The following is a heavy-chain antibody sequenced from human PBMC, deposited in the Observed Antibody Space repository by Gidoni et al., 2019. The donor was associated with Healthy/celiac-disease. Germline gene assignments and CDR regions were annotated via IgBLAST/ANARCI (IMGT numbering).Heavy chain of an antibody. CDR2: IIPIFGTT. CDR3: ARTSIAARRSYYGMDV. J-gene: IGHJ6*02. D-gene: IGHD6-6*01. Sequence: QVQLVQSGAAVKKPGSSVKVSCKASAGTFSSYAISWVRQAPGQRLEWMGGIIPIFGTTKYEQKFQGRVTITAEKTTSTAYMELSSLRSEDTAADYCARTSIAARRSYYGMDVWGQGTTVTVSS. V-gene: IGHV1-69*06. CDR1: AGTFSSYA.